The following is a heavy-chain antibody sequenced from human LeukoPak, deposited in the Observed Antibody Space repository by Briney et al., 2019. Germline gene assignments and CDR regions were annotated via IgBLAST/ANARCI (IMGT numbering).Heavy chain of an antibody. J-gene: IGHJ4*02. D-gene: IGHD1-1*01. V-gene: IGHV3-21*01. CDR3: ARALTTLTYEGY. CDR1: GFTFSSYT. Sequence: PGGSLRLSCAASGFTFSSYTMHWIRQAPGKGLEWVSSISGSNSYIFYADSVKGRFTVSRDNAKDSLYLQMNSLRAEDTGVYYCARALTTLTYEGYWGQGTLVTVSS. CDR2: ISGSNSYI.